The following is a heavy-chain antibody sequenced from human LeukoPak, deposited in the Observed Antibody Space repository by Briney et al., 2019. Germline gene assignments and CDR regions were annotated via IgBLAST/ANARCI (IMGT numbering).Heavy chain of an antibody. J-gene: IGHJ4*02. CDR1: GFTFSSYA. CDR2: IYSGGST. Sequence: GGSLRLSCAASGFTFSSYAMSWVRQAPGKGLEWVSVIYSGGSTYYADSVKGRFTISRDNSKNTLYPQMNSLRAEDTAVYYCARAHSSGKGFDYWGQGTLVTVSS. D-gene: IGHD3-22*01. CDR3: ARAHSSGKGFDY. V-gene: IGHV3-53*01.